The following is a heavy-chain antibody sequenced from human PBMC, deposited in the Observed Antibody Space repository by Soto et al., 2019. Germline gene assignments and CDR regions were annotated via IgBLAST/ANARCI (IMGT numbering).Heavy chain of an antibody. Sequence: QVQLVQSGAEMKKPGSSVKVSCKASGGIFSTYAISWLRQAPGQGLEWMGGIIPIFGTPNYAQRFQRRVTITADESTTTSYMELSRLKSEDTAVYYCARDRDDYGSGNYYNRIDFWGQGTLVTVSS. CDR2: IIPIFGTP. V-gene: IGHV1-69*01. J-gene: IGHJ4*02. D-gene: IGHD3-10*01. CDR1: GGIFSTYA. CDR3: ARDRDDYGSGNYYNRIDF.